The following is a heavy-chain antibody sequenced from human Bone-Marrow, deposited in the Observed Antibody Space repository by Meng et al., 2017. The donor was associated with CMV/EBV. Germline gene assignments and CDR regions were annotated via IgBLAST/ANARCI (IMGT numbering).Heavy chain of an antibody. J-gene: IGHJ3*02. Sequence: GESLKISCAASGFTFSSYWMSWVRQAPGKGLEWVANIKQDGSEKYYVDSVKGRFTISRDNAKNSLYLQMNSLRAEDTAVYYCARDPLRFLEWLDAFDIWVQGTMVTVSS. V-gene: IGHV3-7*01. D-gene: IGHD3-3*01. CDR3: ARDPLRFLEWLDAFDI. CDR2: IKQDGSEK. CDR1: GFTFSSYW.